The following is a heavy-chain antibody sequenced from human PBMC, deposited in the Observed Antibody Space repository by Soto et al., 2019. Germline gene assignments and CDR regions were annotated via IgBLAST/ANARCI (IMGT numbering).Heavy chain of an antibody. CDR2: IYYSGST. Sequence: SETLSLTCTVSGGSISSSSYYWGWIRQPPGKGLEWIGSIYYSGSTYYNPSLKSRVTISVDTSKNQFSLKLSSVTAAYTALYYCASQYSSGWGRYYFDYWGQGTLVTVSS. D-gene: IGHD6-19*01. CDR3: ASQYSSGWGRYYFDY. V-gene: IGHV4-39*01. CDR1: GGSISSSSYY. J-gene: IGHJ4*02.